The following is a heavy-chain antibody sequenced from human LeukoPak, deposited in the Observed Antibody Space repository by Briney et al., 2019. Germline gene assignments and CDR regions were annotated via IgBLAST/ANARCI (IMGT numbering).Heavy chain of an antibody. CDR3: ARGGKRPNWFDP. Sequence: SETLSLTCTVSGGSISSGSYYWSWIRRPAGKGLEWIGRIYTSGSTNYNPSLKSRVTISVDTSKNQFSLKLSSVTAADTAVYYCARGGKRPNWFDPWGQGTLVTVSS. CDR1: GGSISSGSYY. CDR2: IYTSGST. J-gene: IGHJ5*02. V-gene: IGHV4-61*02. D-gene: IGHD1-26*01.